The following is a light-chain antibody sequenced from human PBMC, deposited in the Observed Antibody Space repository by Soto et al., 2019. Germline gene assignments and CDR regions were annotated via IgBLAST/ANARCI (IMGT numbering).Light chain of an antibody. J-gene: IGKJ1*01. CDR1: QSISSY. CDR2: AAS. V-gene: IGKV1-39*01. Sequence: EIQMTQSPSSLSASLGDRVTSTCRASQSISSYLNCYQQKTGKAPKLLIYAASSLQSGVPSTLSASGSGKDFTITLSSLQPEDFATYYCQQSYSTPRAFGQVTKVAIK. CDR3: QQSYSTPRA.